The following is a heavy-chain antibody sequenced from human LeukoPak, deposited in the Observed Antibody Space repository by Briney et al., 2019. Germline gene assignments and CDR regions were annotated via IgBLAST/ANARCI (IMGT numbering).Heavy chain of an antibody. D-gene: IGHD1-26*01. CDR1: GDSFSSNSAA. V-gene: IGHV6-1*01. CDR3: ARDAPTTAPRVFDY. Sequence: PSQTLSLTCAISGDSFSSNSAAWNWIRQSPSRGLEWLGRTYYRSKLYNDYAVSVKSRITINPDTSKNQFSLQLNSVTPEDTAVYYCARDAPTTAPRVFDYWGQGTLVTVSS. CDR2: TYYRSKLYN. J-gene: IGHJ4*02.